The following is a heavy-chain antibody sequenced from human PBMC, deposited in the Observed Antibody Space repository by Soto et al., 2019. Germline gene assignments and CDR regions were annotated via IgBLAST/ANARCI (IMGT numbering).Heavy chain of an antibody. D-gene: IGHD2-21*02. CDR2: ISNDGSNK. V-gene: IGHV3-30-3*01. CDR1: GFTLGDYA. Sequence: GGSLRLSCTASGFTLGDYAMSWFRQAPGKGLEWVAVISNDGSNKYYAGSVKGRFTISRDNSKNTLYLQMNSLRAEDTAVYYCAPYPKASVVVTAIHFWHWGQGTLVTVSS. J-gene: IGHJ4*02. CDR3: APYPKASVVVTAIHFWH.